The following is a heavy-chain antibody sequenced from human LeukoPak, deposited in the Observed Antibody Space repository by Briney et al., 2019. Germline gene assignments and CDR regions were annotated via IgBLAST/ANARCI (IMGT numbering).Heavy chain of an antibody. CDR2: INHSGST. D-gene: IGHD3-3*01. Sequence: SETLSLTCAVYGGSFSGYYWSWIRQPPGKGLEWIGEINHSGSTNYNPSLKSRVTISVDTSKNQFSLKLSSVTAADTAVYYCARGHPLIYDFWSGSQTIAFDIWGPRTMVTVS. V-gene: IGHV4-34*01. J-gene: IGHJ3*02. CDR1: GGSFSGYY. CDR3: ARGHPLIYDFWSGSQTIAFDI.